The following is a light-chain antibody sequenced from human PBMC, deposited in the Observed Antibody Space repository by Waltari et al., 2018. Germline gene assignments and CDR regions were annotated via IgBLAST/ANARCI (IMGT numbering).Light chain of an antibody. CDR2: EVS. V-gene: IGLV2-14*01. CDR1: SSDVGCYNY. Sequence: QSALTQPASVSGSPGQSITISCTGTSSDVGCYNYVSWYQPQPGKAPKLMIYEVSNRPSGVSNRFSGSKSGNTASLTISGLQAEDEADYYCSSYTSSSTLVVFGGGTKLTVL. CDR3: SSYTSSSTLVV. J-gene: IGLJ2*01.